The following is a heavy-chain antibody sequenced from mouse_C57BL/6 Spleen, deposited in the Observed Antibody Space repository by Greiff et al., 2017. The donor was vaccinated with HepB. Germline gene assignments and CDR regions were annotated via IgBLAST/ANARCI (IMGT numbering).Heavy chain of an antibody. J-gene: IGHJ2*01. D-gene: IGHD4-1*02. CDR1: GFTFSDYY. V-gene: IGHV5-12*01. Sequence: EVQLMESGGGLVQPGGSLKLSCAASGFTFSDYYMYWVRQTPEKRLEWVAYISNGGGSTYYPDTVKGRFTISRDNAKNTLYLQMSRLKSEDTAMYYCATTGFDYWGQGTTLTVSS. CDR2: ISNGGGST. CDR3: ATTGFDY.